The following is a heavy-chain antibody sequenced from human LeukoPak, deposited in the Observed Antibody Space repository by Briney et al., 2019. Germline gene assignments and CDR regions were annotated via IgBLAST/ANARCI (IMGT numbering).Heavy chain of an antibody. D-gene: IGHD3-10*01. CDR1: GYTFSSYL. CDR2: INPSGGST. V-gene: IGHV1-46*01. Sequence: ASVKVSCEASGYTFSSYLMHWVRQAPGQGLEWMGIINPSGGSTSYAQKFQGRVTMTRDTSTSTVYMELSSLRSEDTAVYYCARDLGLRGVTNWFDPWGQGTLVTVSS. J-gene: IGHJ5*02. CDR3: ARDLGLRGVTNWFDP.